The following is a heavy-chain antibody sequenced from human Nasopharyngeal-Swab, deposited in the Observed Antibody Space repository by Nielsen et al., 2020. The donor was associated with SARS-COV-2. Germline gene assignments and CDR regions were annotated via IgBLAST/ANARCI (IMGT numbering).Heavy chain of an antibody. J-gene: IGHJ3*01. CDR3: ATELWCSSTSCPFAFGV. CDR1: GPTFSTTW. CDR2: IKSSIDGETT. Sequence: GEALKTPWTAHGPTFSTTWMSWVRQAPGKGLEWVGRIKSSIDGETTDCAAPVKGRFTITRDDSKNTLYLHMNSLKTEDTAVYYCATELWCSSTSCPFAFGVWGQGTMVSVSS. D-gene: IGHD2-2*01. V-gene: IGHV3-15*01.